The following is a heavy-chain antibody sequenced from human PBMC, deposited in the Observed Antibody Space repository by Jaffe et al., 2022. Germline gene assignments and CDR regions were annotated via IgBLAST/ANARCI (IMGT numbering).Heavy chain of an antibody. V-gene: IGHV4-38-2*01. CDR1: GYSISSGYY. Sequence: QVQLQESGPGLVKPSETLSLTCAVSGYSISSGYYWGWIRQPPGKGLEWIGSIYHSGSTYYNPSLKSRVTISVDTSKNQFSLKLSSVTAADTAVYYCATQWELPIFDYWGQGTLVTVSS. CDR2: IYHSGST. CDR3: ATQWELPIFDY. D-gene: IGHD1-26*01. J-gene: IGHJ4*02.